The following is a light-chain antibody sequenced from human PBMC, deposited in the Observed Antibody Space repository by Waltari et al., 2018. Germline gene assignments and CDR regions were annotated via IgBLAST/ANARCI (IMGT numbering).Light chain of an antibody. V-gene: IGKV1-39*01. Sequence: DILMTQSPSSLSASVGDSVTITCRASQSISSYLNWYQQKPGKAPKLLIYAATSLQSGVPSRFSDSGSGTDFTLTISSLQPEDFATYYCQQSYSTLWTFGQGTKVEIK. CDR3: QQSYSTLWT. CDR2: AAT. J-gene: IGKJ1*01. CDR1: QSISSY.